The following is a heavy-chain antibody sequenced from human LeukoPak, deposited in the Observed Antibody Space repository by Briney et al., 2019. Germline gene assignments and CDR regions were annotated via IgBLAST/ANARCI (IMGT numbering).Heavy chain of an antibody. CDR2: INPKSGGT. D-gene: IGHD2-15*01. V-gene: IGHV1-2*02. CDR3: ARGSPNNVEYCSGGTCYFGIDY. J-gene: IGHJ4*02. Sequence: GASVTVSCKASGYTFTGDYMHWVRQAPGQGLEWMGWINPKSGGTKYAQKFQGRVTMTRDTSISTAYMEVSRLRSDDTAVYYCARGSPNNVEYCSGGTCYFGIDYWGQGTLVAVSS. CDR1: GYTFTGDY.